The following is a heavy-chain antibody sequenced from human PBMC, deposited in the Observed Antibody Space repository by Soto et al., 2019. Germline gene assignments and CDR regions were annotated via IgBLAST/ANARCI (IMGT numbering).Heavy chain of an antibody. CDR2: IYDSGST. Sequence: SETLSLTCAVSGGSITSGGYYWSWIRQHPGKGLEWLGYIYDSGSTFYNPSLKSRITLSVDTSKNQFSLKLSSVTVADTAVYFCARKQAGYFYGIDYWGQGTLVTVSS. V-gene: IGHV4-31*11. CDR3: ARKQAGYFYGIDY. D-gene: IGHD3-10*01. J-gene: IGHJ4*02. CDR1: GGSITSGGYY.